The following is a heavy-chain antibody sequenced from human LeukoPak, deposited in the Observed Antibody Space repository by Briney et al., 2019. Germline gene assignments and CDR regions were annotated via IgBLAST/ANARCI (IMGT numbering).Heavy chain of an antibody. Sequence: SVKVSCKASGGTFSSYAISWVRQAPGQGLEWMGGIIPIFGTANYAQKFQGRVTITADETTSTAYMELSSLRSEDTAVYYCARGGAYSGYDYYYYYYMDVWGKGTTVTVSS. CDR2: IIPIFGTA. V-gene: IGHV1-69*13. J-gene: IGHJ6*03. CDR3: ARGGAYSGYDYYYYYYMDV. CDR1: GGTFSSYA. D-gene: IGHD5-12*01.